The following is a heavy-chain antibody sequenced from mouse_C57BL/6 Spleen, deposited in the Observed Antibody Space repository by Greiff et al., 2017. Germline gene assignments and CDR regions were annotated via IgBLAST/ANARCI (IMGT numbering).Heavy chain of an antibody. V-gene: IGHV1-74*01. D-gene: IGHD1-1*01. CDR1: GYTFTSYW. Sequence: VQLQQPGAELVKPGASVKVSCKASGYTFTSYWMHWVKQRPGQGLEWIGRIHPSDSDTNYNQKFKGKATLTVDKSSSTAYMQLSSLTSEDAAVYYCAITTTVVASYWYFDVWGTGTTVTVSS. CDR2: IHPSDSDT. J-gene: IGHJ1*03. CDR3: AITTTVVASYWYFDV.